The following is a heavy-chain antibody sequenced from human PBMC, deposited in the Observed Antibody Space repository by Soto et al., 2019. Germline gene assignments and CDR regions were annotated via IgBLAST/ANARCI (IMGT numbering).Heavy chain of an antibody. CDR2: IYSGGST. CDR3: ARRAVAGRLDV. Sequence: GGSLRLSCAVSGFTVSSNYMSWVRQAPGKGLEWVSVIYSGGSTYYADSVKGRFTISRDNSKNMLYLQMNSLRAEDTAVYYCARRAVAGRLDVWGQGTTVTVSS. V-gene: IGHV3-53*01. CDR1: GFTVSSNY. D-gene: IGHD6-19*01. J-gene: IGHJ6*02.